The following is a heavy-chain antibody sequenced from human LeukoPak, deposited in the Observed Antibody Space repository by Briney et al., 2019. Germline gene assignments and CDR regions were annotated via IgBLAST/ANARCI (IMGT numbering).Heavy chain of an antibody. CDR2: INHSGST. Sequence: PSETLSLTCAVYGGSFSGYYWSWIRQPPGKGLEWIGEINHSGSTNYNPSLKSRVTISVDTSKNQFSLKLSSVTAADTAVYYCARGPVVVVAAALSYFQHWGQGTLVTVSS. CDR1: GGSFSGYY. V-gene: IGHV4-34*01. D-gene: IGHD2-15*01. J-gene: IGHJ1*01. CDR3: ARGPVVVVAAALSYFQH.